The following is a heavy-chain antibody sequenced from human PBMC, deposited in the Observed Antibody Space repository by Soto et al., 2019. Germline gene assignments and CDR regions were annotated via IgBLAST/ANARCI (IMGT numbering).Heavy chain of an antibody. CDR3: HKAELDSRGLYFDL. Sequence: QVQLQESGPGLVKPSETLSLTCTVSGGSISSYYWSWIRQPPGKGLEWIGYIYYSGSTNYNPSLQSRVTISVATSKNQFSLKLSSVTAADTAVYYCHKAELDSRGLYFDLWGRGTLVTVSS. V-gene: IGHV4-59*08. D-gene: IGHD6-19*01. CDR2: IYYSGST. CDR1: GGSISSYY. J-gene: IGHJ2*01.